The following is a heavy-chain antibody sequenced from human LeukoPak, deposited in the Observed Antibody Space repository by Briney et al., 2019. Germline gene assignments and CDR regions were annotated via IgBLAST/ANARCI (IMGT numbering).Heavy chain of an antibody. CDR1: GFSFDNYA. J-gene: IGHJ4*02. V-gene: IGHV3-23*01. D-gene: IGHD5-12*01. CDR3: AKGAYDYIEIAYFDY. Sequence: GGSLRLSCVASGFSFDNYAMNWVRQAPGKGLEWVSLIIGSSGTTFYADSVKGRFTISRDKSKSTLYLQMNSLRAEDTAVYYCAKGAYDYIEIAYFDYWGQGSLVTVSS. CDR2: IIGSSGTT.